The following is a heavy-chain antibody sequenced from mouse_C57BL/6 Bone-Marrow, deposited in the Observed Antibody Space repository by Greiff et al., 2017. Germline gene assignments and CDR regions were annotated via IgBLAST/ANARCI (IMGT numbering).Heavy chain of an antibody. V-gene: IGHV5-17*01. D-gene: IGHD1-1*02. Sequence: VQLKESGGGLVKPGGSLKLSCAASGSTFSDYGMHWVRQAPEKGLEWVAYISSGSSTIYYADTVKGRFTISRDNAKNTLFLQMTSLRSEDTAMYYCARRWGYFDYWGQGTTLTVSS. CDR1: GSTFSDYG. CDR2: ISSGSSTI. J-gene: IGHJ2*01. CDR3: ARRWGYFDY.